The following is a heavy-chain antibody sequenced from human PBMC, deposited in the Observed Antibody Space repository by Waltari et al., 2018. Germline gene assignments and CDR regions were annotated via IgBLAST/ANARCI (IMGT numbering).Heavy chain of an antibody. Sequence: QVQLVQSGAEVKKPGASVKVSCKASGYTFTSYGISWVRQAPGQGLEWMGGISAYESNTNHAQNLQGRVTMTTDTSTNTPYMELSSLRFDDTAVYYCARDKVGAPIDSWGQGTLVTVSS. CDR2: ISAYESNT. V-gene: IGHV1-18*01. D-gene: IGHD1-26*01. CDR1: GYTFTSYG. J-gene: IGHJ4*02. CDR3: ARDKVGAPIDS.